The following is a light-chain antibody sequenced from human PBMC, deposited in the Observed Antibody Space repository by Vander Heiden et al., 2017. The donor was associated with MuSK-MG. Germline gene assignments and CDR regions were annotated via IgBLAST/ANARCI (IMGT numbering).Light chain of an antibody. J-gene: IGKJ2*03. V-gene: IGKV1-39*01. CDR1: QSIAKY. CDR2: SAS. Sequence: DIQMTQSPSSLSASVGERVSITCRASQSIAKYLSWYQQKPGKAPKLLIYSASSLQGDVPSRFSGSGSGTDFTLTISSLQPEDFATYYCRQTYTTLYSLGQGTKLEI. CDR3: RQTYTTLYS.